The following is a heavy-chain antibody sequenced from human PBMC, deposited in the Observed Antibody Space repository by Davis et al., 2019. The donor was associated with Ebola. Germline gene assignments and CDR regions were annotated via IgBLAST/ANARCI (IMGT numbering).Heavy chain of an antibody. V-gene: IGHV3-30*14. CDR1: GFTFSSYA. CDR2: ISYDGTNK. Sequence: GESLKISCAASGFTFSSYAMHWVRQAPGKGLEWVALISYDGTNKYYAGSVKGRFTISRDNSKNTLYLQMNSLRAEDTAVYYCARDRRGTVPEYYYYGMDVWGQGTTVTVSS. D-gene: IGHD4-11*01. J-gene: IGHJ6*02. CDR3: ARDRRGTVPEYYYYGMDV.